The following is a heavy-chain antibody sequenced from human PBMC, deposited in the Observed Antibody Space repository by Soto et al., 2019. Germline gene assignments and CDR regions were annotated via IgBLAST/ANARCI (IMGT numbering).Heavy chain of an antibody. CDR2: ISTSSSTK. D-gene: IGHD6-13*01. V-gene: IGHV3-48*01. J-gene: IGHJ2*01. CDR1: GFTFRSYS. Sequence: EVQLVESGGGLVQPGGSLRLSCAASGFTFRSYSMNWVRQAPGKGLEWVSYISTSSSTKNYADSVKGRFTISRDNAKTSLYLQMNSLRAEDTAVYYCARARDSSYWYFDLWGRGTLVTVSS. CDR3: ARARDSSYWYFDL.